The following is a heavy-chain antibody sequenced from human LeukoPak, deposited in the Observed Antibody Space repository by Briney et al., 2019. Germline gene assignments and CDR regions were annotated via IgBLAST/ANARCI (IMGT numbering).Heavy chain of an antibody. J-gene: IGHJ4*02. V-gene: IGHV3-21*01. D-gene: IGHD3-22*01. CDR2: ISSSSSYI. Sequence: GGSLGLSCAASGFTFSSYSMNWVRQAPGKGLEWVSSISSSSSYIYYADSVKGRFTISRDNAKNSLYLQMNSLRAEDTAVYYCAREGDYYDSSGYYPHYFDYWGQGTLVTVSS. CDR3: AREGDYYDSSGYYPHYFDY. CDR1: GFTFSSYS.